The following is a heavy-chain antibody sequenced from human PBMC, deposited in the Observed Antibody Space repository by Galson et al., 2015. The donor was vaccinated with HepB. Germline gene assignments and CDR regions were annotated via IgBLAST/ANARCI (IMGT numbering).Heavy chain of an antibody. CDR1: GFTFDDYG. CDR3: ARDGGGLGGYYYVVAGPLPPGDAFDI. CDR2: INWNGGST. J-gene: IGHJ3*02. Sequence: SLRLSCAASGFTFDDYGMSWVRQAPGKGLEWVSGINWNGGSTGYADSVKGRFTISRDNAKNSLYLQMNSLRAEDTALYYCARDGGGLGGYYYVVAGPLPPGDAFDIWGQGTMVTVSS. V-gene: IGHV3-20*04. D-gene: IGHD3-22*01.